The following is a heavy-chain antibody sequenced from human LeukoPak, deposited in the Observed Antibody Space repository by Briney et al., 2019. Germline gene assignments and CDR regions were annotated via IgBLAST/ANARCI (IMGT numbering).Heavy chain of an antibody. V-gene: IGHV4-31*03. D-gene: IGHD6-13*01. J-gene: IGHJ3*02. CDR1: GGSISEGAYY. CDR3: AREGAATGTPRAFDI. Sequence: SQTLSLTCTVSGGSISEGAYYWTWIRQHPGKGLEWIGYIYYTGDIFYNPSLKSRLTISVDTSKNHFSLKLNSVTAADTAVYFCAREGAATGTPRAFDIWGPGTMVTVSS. CDR2: IYYTGDI.